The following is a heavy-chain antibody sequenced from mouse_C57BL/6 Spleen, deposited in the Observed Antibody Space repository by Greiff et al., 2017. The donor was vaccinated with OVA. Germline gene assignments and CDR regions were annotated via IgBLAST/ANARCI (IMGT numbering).Heavy chain of an antibody. Sequence: EVHLVESGGGLVKPGGSLKLSCAASGFTFSDYGMHWVRQAPEKGLEWVAYISSGSSTIYYADTVKGRFTISRDNAKNTLFLQMTSLRSEDTAMYYCARPPITTVVDNWCACWGQGTLVTVSA. V-gene: IGHV5-17*01. CDR2: ISSGSSTI. CDR3: ARPPITTVVDNWCAC. D-gene: IGHD1-1*01. CDR1: GFTFSDYG. J-gene: IGHJ3*01.